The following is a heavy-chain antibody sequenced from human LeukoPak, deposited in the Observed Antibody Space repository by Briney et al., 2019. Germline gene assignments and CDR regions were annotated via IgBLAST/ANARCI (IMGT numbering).Heavy chain of an antibody. J-gene: IGHJ6*03. CDR1: GGTFSSYA. CDR2: IIPIFGTA. CDR3: ARDSTASGSYRYYMDV. V-gene: IGHV1-69*01. Sequence: ASVKVSCKASGGTFSSYAISWVRQAPGQGLEWMGGIIPIFGTANYAQKFQGRVTITADESTSIAYMELSSLRSEDTAAYYCARDSTASGSYRYYMDVWGKGTTVTISS. D-gene: IGHD3-10*01.